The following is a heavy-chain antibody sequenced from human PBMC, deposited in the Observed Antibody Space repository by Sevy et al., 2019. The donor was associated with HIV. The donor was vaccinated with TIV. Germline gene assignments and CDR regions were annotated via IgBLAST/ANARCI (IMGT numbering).Heavy chain of an antibody. V-gene: IGHV3-33*01. Sequence: GGSLRLSCAASGFTPSTYGMHWVRQAPGKGLEWVAVIGYDGSNKYYADSVNGRFTIPRDNSKNTLFLQMDSLRAEDTAAYYCARDPRMYGDYLLAYFDSWGQGTLVTVSS. CDR2: IGYDGSNK. CDR1: GFTPSTYG. J-gene: IGHJ4*02. CDR3: ARDPRMYGDYLLAYFDS. D-gene: IGHD2-8*01.